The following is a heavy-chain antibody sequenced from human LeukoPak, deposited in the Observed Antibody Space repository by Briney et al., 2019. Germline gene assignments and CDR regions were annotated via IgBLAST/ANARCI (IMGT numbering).Heavy chain of an antibody. J-gene: IGHJ4*02. CDR1: GGSISSGDYY. V-gene: IGHV4-30-4*08. Sequence: SQTLFLTCTVSGGSISSGDYYWSWIRQPPGKGLEWIGYIYYSGSTYYNPSLKSRVTISVDTSKNQFSLKLSSVTAADTAVYYCAREVGYCSSTSCYNFDYWGQGTLVTVSS. D-gene: IGHD2-2*02. CDR2: IYYSGST. CDR3: AREVGYCSSTSCYNFDY.